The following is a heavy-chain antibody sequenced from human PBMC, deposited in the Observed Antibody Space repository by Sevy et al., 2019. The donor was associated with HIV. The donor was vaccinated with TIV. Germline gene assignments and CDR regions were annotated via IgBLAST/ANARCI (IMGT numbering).Heavy chain of an antibody. V-gene: IGHV3-23*01. Sequence: GGSLRLSCAASGFTFSTYAMTWVRQGPGKGRAGVSSISASGGSTFYADSVKGRFTISRDNSKNTLYLQMNSLRADDTAVYYCAKSNTNWGQGTLVTVSS. CDR3: AKSNTN. CDR2: ISASGGST. CDR1: GFTFSTYA. J-gene: IGHJ4*02.